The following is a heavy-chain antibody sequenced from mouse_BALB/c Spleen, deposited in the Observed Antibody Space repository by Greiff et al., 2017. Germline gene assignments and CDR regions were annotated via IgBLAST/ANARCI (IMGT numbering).Heavy chain of an antibody. D-gene: IGHD2-1*01. V-gene: IGHV5-12-2*01. J-gene: IGHJ2*01. CDR1: GFTFSSYT. Sequence: VQLQQSGGGLVQPGGSLKLSCAASGFTFSSYTMSWVRQTPEKRLEWVAYISNGGGSTYYPDTVKGRFTISRDNAKNTLYLQMSSLKSEDTAMYYCARHHYGNYDYWGQGTTLTVSS. CDR2: ISNGGGST. CDR3: ARHHYGNYDY.